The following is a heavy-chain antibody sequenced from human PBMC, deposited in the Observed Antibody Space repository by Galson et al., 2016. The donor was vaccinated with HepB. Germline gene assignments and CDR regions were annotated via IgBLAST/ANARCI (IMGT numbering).Heavy chain of an antibody. D-gene: IGHD6-19*01. V-gene: IGHV3-30*18. CDR3: AKEITSRTSNGGHLDY. CDR2: IKLGGGIK. CDR1: EFSFNMYG. Sequence: SLRLSCASSEFSFNMYGMHWVRQAPGKGLEWVAVIKLGGGIKYYADSVKGRFTIFRDNSKNTLFLQMDSLRAEDTAVYYCAKEITSRTSNGGHLDYCGQGTLVAAS. J-gene: IGHJ4*02.